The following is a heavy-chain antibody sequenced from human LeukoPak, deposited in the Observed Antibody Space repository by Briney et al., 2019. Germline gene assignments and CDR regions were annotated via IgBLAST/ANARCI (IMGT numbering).Heavy chain of an antibody. CDR2: INPNSGGT. CDR1: GYTFTGYY. Sequence: ASVKVSCKASGYTFTGYYMHWVRQAPGQGLEWMGWINPNSGGTNYAQKFQGRVTMTRDTSISTAYMELSRLRSDDTAVYYCARDWDDYDFWRRHHYNYYGMDVWGQGTTGTVSS. J-gene: IGHJ6*02. D-gene: IGHD3-3*01. CDR3: ARDWDDYDFWRRHHYNYYGMDV. V-gene: IGHV1-2*02.